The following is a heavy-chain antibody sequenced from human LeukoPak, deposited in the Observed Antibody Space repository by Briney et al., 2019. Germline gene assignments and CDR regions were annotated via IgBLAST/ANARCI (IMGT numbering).Heavy chain of an antibody. D-gene: IGHD3-22*01. CDR3: ARNRVDYYDSSGYYGGFDY. Sequence: ASVKVSCKASGYSFTSYYMHWVRQAPGQGLEWMGIINPSGGSTSYAQKFQGRVTMTRDMSTSTAYMELSSLRSEDTAVYYCARNRVDYYDSSGYYGGFDYWGQGTLVTVSS. CDR2: INPSGGST. CDR1: GYSFTSYY. V-gene: IGHV1-46*01. J-gene: IGHJ4*02.